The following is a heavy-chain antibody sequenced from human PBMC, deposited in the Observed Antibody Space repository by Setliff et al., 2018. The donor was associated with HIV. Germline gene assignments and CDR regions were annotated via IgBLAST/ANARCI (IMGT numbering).Heavy chain of an antibody. CDR3: AREADGIDF. CDR1: GYSMSSGYY. D-gene: IGHD2-15*01. Sequence: PSETLSLTCGVSGYSMSSGYYWGWIRQPPGKGLEWIGTVHYTGNTYHNPSLKSRVTISVEVSKNQISLKLTAVTAADSAVYYCAREADGIDFWGQGTLVTVSS. J-gene: IGHJ4*02. CDR2: VHYTGNT. V-gene: IGHV4-38-2*02.